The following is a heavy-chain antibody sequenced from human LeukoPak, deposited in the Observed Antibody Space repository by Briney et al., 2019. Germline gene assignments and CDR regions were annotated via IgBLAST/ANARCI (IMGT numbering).Heavy chain of an antibody. CDR2: ITTGGPHT. V-gene: IGHV3-23*01. CDR1: GFTFGRYT. Sequence: PGGSLRLSCTASGFTFGRYTMTWVRQAPGQGLKWVATITTGGPHTFYADSGRGRFTVSRDDSKNTLYLQMNNLGAEDTAVYYSAKDGGLWVSAHWGDSWGRGTLVTVSS. J-gene: IGHJ4*02. D-gene: IGHD7-27*01. CDR3: AKDGGLWVSAHWGDS.